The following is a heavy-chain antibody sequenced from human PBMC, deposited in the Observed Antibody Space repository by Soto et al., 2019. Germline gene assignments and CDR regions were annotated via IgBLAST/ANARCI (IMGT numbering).Heavy chain of an antibody. CDR2: IYYSGST. D-gene: IGHD3-3*01. Sequence: SETLSLTCTVSGGSISSYYWSWIRQPPGKGLEWIGYIYYSGSTNYNPSLKSRVTISVDTSKNQFSLKLSSVTAADTAVYYCARDAYDFGSGYYQGYDYWGQGTLVTVSS. J-gene: IGHJ4*02. CDR3: ARDAYDFGSGYYQGYDY. CDR1: GGSISSYY. V-gene: IGHV4-59*01.